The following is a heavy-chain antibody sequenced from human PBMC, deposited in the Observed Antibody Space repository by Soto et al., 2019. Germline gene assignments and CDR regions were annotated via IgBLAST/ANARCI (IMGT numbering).Heavy chain of an antibody. CDR1: GTSISSYY. CDR2: IHYSGTT. Sequence: PSETLSLTCTVSGTSISSYYWSWIRQPPGKGLEWIANIHYSGTTNYNPSLASRVTISVDTSKNQFSLKMTSVTAADRAIYFCARYNSYAIAYWGRGTLVTVSS. D-gene: IGHD2-8*01. CDR3: ARYNSYAIAY. V-gene: IGHV4-59*01. J-gene: IGHJ4*02.